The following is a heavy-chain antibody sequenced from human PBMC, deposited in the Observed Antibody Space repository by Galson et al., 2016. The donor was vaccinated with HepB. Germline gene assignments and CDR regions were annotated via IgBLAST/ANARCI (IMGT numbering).Heavy chain of an antibody. CDR3: ARDGRGAYSSSDWFDS. D-gene: IGHD3-10*01. CDR2: ISGSGGST. V-gene: IGHV3-23*01. CDR1: GFTFSSYA. Sequence: SLRLSCAASGFTFSSYAMNWVRQAPGKGLEWVSVISGSGGSTDYADSVKGRFTISRDNSRNTLYLEMTTLRAEDTAVYYCARDGRGAYSSSDWFDSWGQGTLVTVSS. J-gene: IGHJ5*01.